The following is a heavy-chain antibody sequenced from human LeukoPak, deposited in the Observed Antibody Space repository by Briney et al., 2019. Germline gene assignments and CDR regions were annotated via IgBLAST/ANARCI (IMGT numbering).Heavy chain of an antibody. CDR1: GFTFSSYS. CDR2: ISSSSSTI. V-gene: IGHV3-48*01. Sequence: GGSLRLSCAASGFTFSSYSMNWVRQAPGKGLQWVSYISSSSSTIYYADSVKGRFTISRDNAKNSLYLQMNSLRAEDTAVYYCASTLPSIAALVRWGQGTLVTVSS. J-gene: IGHJ4*02. D-gene: IGHD6-6*01. CDR3: ASTLPSIAALVR.